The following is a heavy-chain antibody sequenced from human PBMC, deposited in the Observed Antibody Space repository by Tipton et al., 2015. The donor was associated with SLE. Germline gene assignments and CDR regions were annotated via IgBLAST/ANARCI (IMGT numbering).Heavy chain of an antibody. J-gene: IGHJ4*02. CDR1: GDSINNKNCY. CDR3: VRLGWYTPPDY. D-gene: IGHD1-14*01. CDR2: MYHSGGA. Sequence: TLSLTCTVSGDSINNKNCYWVWIRQPPGKGLEWIGAMYHSGGAFYNPSLESRVTISVDTSKNQFSLKLQSVTAADTALYYCVRLGWYTPPDYWGQGTLVTVSS. V-gene: IGHV4-39*07.